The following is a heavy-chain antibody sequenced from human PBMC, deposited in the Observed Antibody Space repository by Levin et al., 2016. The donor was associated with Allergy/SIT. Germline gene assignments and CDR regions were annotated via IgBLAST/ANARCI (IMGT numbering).Heavy chain of an antibody. J-gene: IGHJ4*02. Sequence: WIRQPPGKGLEWIGYIYYSGSTNYNPSLKSRVTISVDTSKNQFSLKLSSVTAADTAVYYCARDWVRGVIKQDGGYRESQLCYWGQGTLVTVSS. CDR2: IYYSGST. CDR3: ARDWVRGVIKQDGGYRESQLCY. V-gene: IGHV4-59*01. D-gene: IGHD3-10*01.